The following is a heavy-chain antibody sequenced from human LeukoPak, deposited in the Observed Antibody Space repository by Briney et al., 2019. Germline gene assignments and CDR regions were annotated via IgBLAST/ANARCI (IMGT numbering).Heavy chain of an antibody. Sequence: GESLKISCKGSGYSFTTYWIGWVRQMPGKGLEWMGIIYPGDSNTRYSPSFQGQVTISADKSISTAYLQWSSLKASDTAMYYCARLNTAMAGPYYYYGMDVWGQGTTVTVSS. D-gene: IGHD5-18*01. V-gene: IGHV5-51*01. J-gene: IGHJ6*02. CDR1: GYSFTTYW. CDR3: ARLNTAMAGPYYYYGMDV. CDR2: IYPGDSNT.